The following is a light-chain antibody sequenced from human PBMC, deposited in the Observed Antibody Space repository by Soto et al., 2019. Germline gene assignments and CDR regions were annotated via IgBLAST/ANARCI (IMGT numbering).Light chain of an antibody. CDR3: QQYNNWPRT. J-gene: IGKJ1*01. Sequence: EILMTQSPATLSVSPGERATISCRSSQSVSSNLAWYQQKPGQAPRLLIYGASTRATGIPARFSGSGSGTEFTLTISSLQSEDFAVYYCQQYNNWPRTFGQGTKVEIK. V-gene: IGKV3-15*01. CDR2: GAS. CDR1: QSVSSN.